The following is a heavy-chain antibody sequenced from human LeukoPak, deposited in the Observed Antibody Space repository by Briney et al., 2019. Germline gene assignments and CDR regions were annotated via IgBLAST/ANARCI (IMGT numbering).Heavy chain of an antibody. Sequence: GRSLRLSCAASGFTFSSYGMHWVRQAPGKGLGWVAVISYDGSNKYYADSVKGRFTISRDNSKNTLYLQMNSLRAEDTAVYYCAKAGAYDYGDYFDYWGQGTLVTVSS. V-gene: IGHV3-30*18. CDR3: AKAGAYDYGDYFDY. CDR1: GFTFSSYG. CDR2: ISYDGSNK. D-gene: IGHD4-17*01. J-gene: IGHJ4*02.